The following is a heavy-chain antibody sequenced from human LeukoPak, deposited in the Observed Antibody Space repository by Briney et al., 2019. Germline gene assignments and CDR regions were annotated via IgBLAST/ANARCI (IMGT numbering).Heavy chain of an antibody. J-gene: IGHJ4*02. Sequence: GGSLRLSCAASGLTFSSYAMHWVRQAPGKGLEYVSAISSNGGSTYYANSVKGRFTISRDNSKNTLYLQMGSLRAEDMAVYYCARGTHYDILTGSPFDYWGQGTLVTVSS. CDR1: GLTFSSYA. D-gene: IGHD3-9*01. CDR2: ISSNGGST. CDR3: ARGTHYDILTGSPFDY. V-gene: IGHV3-64*01.